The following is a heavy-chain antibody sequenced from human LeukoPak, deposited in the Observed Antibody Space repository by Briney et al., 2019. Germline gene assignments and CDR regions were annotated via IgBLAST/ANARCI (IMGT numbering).Heavy chain of an antibody. CDR2: INHSGST. CDR3: ARYSFWSGYYRNDWFDP. J-gene: IGHJ5*02. V-gene: IGHV4-34*01. D-gene: IGHD3-3*01. CDR1: GGSFSGYY. Sequence: SETLSLTCAVYGGSFSGYYWSWIRQPPGKGLEWIGEINHSGSTNYNPSLKSRVTISVDTSKNQFSLKLSSVTAADTAVYYCARYSFWSGYYRNDWFDPWGQGTLVTVSS.